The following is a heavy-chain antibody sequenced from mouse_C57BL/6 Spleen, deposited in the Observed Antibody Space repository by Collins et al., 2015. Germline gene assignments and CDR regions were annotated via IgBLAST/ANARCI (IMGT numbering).Heavy chain of an antibody. CDR1: GFTFSDYY. CDR2: ISDGGSYT. J-gene: IGHJ4*01. D-gene: IGHD2-3*01. CDR3: ARGGGLDGYYPYYAMDY. Sequence: EVQLVESGGGLVKPGGSLKLSCAASGFTFSDYYMYWVRQTPEKRLEWVATISDGGSYTYYPDSVKGRFTISRDNAKNNLYLQMSSLKSEDTAMYYCARGGGLDGYYPYYAMDYWGQGTSVTVSS. V-gene: IGHV5-4*02.